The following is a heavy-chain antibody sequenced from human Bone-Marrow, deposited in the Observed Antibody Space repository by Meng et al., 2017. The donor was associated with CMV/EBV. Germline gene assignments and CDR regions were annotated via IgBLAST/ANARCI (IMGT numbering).Heavy chain of an antibody. D-gene: IGHD3-16*01. CDR3: AREGGGNLDY. J-gene: IGHJ4*02. CDR1: GFTFSSYW. Sequence: GGSLRLSCAASGFTFSSYWMTWVRQAPGKGLEWVANINQDGSEKYYVDSVKGRITISRDNDEKSLFLQMSSLRAEDTGVYYCAREGGGNLDYWGQGTLVTVSS. V-gene: IGHV3-7*01. CDR2: INQDGSEK.